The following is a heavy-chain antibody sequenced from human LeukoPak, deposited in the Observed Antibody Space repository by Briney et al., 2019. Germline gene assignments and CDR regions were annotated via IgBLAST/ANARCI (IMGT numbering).Heavy chain of an antibody. CDR3: AKEGCSSTSCGWFDP. V-gene: IGHV3-23*01. D-gene: IGHD2-2*01. Sequence: GGSLRLSCAASGFTLSSFAMSWVRQTPGKGLEWVSTISSSDDGTYYADSVKGRFTISRDNSKNTLYLQMNSLRAEDTAVYYCAKEGCSSTSCGWFDPWGQGTLVTVSS. J-gene: IGHJ5*02. CDR1: GFTLSSFA. CDR2: ISSSDDGT.